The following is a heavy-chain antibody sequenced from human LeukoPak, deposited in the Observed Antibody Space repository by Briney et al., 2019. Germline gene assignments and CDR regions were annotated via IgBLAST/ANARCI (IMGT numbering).Heavy chain of an antibody. CDR1: GYTFTGYY. CDR2: IIPIFGTA. J-gene: IGHJ4*02. Sequence: SVKVSCKASGYTFTGYYMHWVRQAPGQGLEWMGGIIPIFGTANYAQKFQGRVTITADESTSTAYMELSSLRSEDTAVYYCARDVGYCSGGSCYEGFDYWGQGTLVTVSS. CDR3: ARDVGYCSGGSCYEGFDY. V-gene: IGHV1-69*13. D-gene: IGHD2-15*01.